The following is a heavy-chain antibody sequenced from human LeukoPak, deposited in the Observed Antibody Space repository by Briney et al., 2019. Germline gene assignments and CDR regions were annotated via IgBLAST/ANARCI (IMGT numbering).Heavy chain of an antibody. Sequence: SETLSLTCTVSGGSISSYYWSWIRQPPGKGLEWIGYIYTSGSTNYNPSLKGRVTISVDTSKNQFSLKLSSVTAADTAVYYCARSDHSSGWLDAFDIWGQGTMVTVSS. CDR3: ARSDHSSGWLDAFDI. J-gene: IGHJ3*02. CDR1: GGSISSYY. CDR2: IYTSGST. V-gene: IGHV4-4*09. D-gene: IGHD6-19*01.